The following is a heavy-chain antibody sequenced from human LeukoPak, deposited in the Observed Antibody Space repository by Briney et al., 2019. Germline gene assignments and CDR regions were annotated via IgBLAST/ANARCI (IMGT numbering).Heavy chain of an antibody. D-gene: IGHD2-21*01. CDR1: GYTFSSYD. V-gene: IGHV1-8*01. J-gene: IGHJ4*02. CDR3: ARSFVGTRKRNDY. CDR2: MNPNSGNT. Sequence: ASVKVSCKASGYTFSSYDINWVRQATGQGFEWMGWMNPNSGNTGYAQRFQGRVTMTRSTSISTAYMELSSLTSDDTAVYYCARSFVGTRKRNDYWGQGTLVTVSS.